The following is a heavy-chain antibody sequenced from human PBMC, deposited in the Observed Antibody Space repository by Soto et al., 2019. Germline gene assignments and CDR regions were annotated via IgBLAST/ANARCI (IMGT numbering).Heavy chain of an antibody. J-gene: IGHJ4*02. CDR1: GGSISSSSYY. CDR3: ARHGAYSSGS. CDR2: IYYSGST. D-gene: IGHD6-19*01. Sequence: SEPMSHNCSVSGGSISSSSYYRGWIRQPPGKGLEWIGSIYYSGSTYYNPSLKSRVTISVDTSKNQFSLKLSSVTAADTAVYYCARHGAYSSGSRGQGTLVTVSS. V-gene: IGHV4-39*01.